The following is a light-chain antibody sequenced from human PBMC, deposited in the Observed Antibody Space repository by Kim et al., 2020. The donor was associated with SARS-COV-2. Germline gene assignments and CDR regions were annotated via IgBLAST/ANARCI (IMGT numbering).Light chain of an antibody. V-gene: IGLV2-14*03. CDR3: SSYPSSSTWV. Sequence: QSISTSCTGTSSDVGGSNYVSWYQHHQGKAPKLMIYDVSNRPSGVSNRFSGSKSGNTASLTISGLQAEDEADYYCSSYPSSSTWVFGGGTQLTVL. CDR2: DVS. J-gene: IGLJ3*02. CDR1: SSDVGGSNY.